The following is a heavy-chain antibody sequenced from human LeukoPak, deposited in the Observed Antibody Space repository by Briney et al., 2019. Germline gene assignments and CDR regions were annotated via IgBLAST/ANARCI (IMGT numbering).Heavy chain of an antibody. Sequence: GGSLRLSCAASGFTVSSNYMSWVCQAPGKGLEWVSVIYSGGSTYYADSVKGRFTISRDNSKNTLYLQMNSLRAEDTAVYYCARGPYYDSSGYYFPKYFQHWGQGTLVTVSS. D-gene: IGHD3-22*01. CDR3: ARGPYYDSSGYYFPKYFQH. CDR1: GFTVSSNY. V-gene: IGHV3-53*01. J-gene: IGHJ1*01. CDR2: IYSGGST.